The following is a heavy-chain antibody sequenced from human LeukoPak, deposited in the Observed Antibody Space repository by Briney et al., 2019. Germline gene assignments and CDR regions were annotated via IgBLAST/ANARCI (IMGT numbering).Heavy chain of an antibody. CDR1: GGTFSSYA. CDR2: IIPIFGTA. V-gene: IGHV1-69*05. CDR3: ATYCSSTSCKGY. Sequence: SVKVSCKASGGTFSSYAISWVRQAPGQGLEWMGRIIPIFGTANYAQKFQGRVTITTDESTSTAYMELSSLRSEDTAVYYCATYCSSTSCKGYWGQGTLVTVSS. J-gene: IGHJ4*02. D-gene: IGHD2-2*01.